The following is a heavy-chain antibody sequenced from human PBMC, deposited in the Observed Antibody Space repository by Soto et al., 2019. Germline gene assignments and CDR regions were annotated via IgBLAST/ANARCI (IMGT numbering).Heavy chain of an antibody. CDR2: INAGNGNT. Sequence: QAQLVQSGTEVKKPGASVKVSCKASGYTFTSYVIHWVRQAPGQRLEWMGWINAGNGNTKYSQNFMSRVTLTMDTSATTACMEVGSRRSEDTAVYYCARGSFTTLVANEYYYSLDVWGPGTTVTVSS. CDR1: GYTFTSYV. J-gene: IGHJ6*02. D-gene: IGHD2-15*01. V-gene: IGHV1-3*01. CDR3: ARGSFTTLVANEYYYSLDV.